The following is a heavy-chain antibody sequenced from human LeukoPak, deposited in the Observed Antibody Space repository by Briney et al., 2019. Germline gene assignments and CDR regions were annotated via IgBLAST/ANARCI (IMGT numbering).Heavy chain of an antibody. D-gene: IGHD4/OR15-4a*01. J-gene: IGHJ4*02. V-gene: IGHV4-39*07. CDR1: GGSISSNNYY. CDR3: ARDYGGKFVF. Sequence: SETLSLTCTVSGGSISSNNYYWGWIRQPPGKGLEWIGSIYYSGSTYNNPSLKSLFTISVDTSKNQFSLKLSSVTAADTAVYYCARDYGGKFVFWGQGALVGVCS. CDR2: IYYSGST.